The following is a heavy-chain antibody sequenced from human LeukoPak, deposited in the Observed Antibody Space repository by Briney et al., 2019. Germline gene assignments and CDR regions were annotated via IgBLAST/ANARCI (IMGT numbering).Heavy chain of an antibody. V-gene: IGHV3-11*01. Sequence: PGGSLRLSCAASGFTFSDYYMSWIRQAPGKGLEWVSYISSSGGTIYYADSVKGRFTISRDNAKNSLYLQMNSLRAEDTAVYYCASLYYDFWSGYYTALDYWGQGTLVTVSS. CDR2: ISSSGGTI. D-gene: IGHD3-3*01. CDR1: GFTFSDYY. J-gene: IGHJ4*02. CDR3: ASLYYDFWSGYYTALDY.